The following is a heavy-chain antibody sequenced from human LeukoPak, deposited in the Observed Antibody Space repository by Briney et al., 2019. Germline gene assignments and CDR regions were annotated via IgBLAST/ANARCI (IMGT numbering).Heavy chain of an antibody. Sequence: SETLSLTCAVSGGSFSGYYWNWIRQPPGKGLEWIGEINHSGVTNYNPSLKSRVTISVDTSKNQISLKLSSVTAADTAVYYCARGGSANNQLASWGQGTMVTVSA. J-gene: IGHJ5*02. CDR2: INHSGVT. CDR3: ARGGSANNQLAS. D-gene: IGHD1-1*01. V-gene: IGHV4-34*01. CDR1: GGSFSGYY.